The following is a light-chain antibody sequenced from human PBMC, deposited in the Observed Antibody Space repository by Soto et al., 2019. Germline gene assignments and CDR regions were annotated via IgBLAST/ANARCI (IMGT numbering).Light chain of an antibody. CDR2: GAS. J-gene: IGKJ5*01. CDR1: QSFSSN. V-gene: IGKV3-15*01. Sequence: EIVMTQSLATLSVSPGERATLSCMASQSFSSNLAWYQQKPGRAPRLLIHGASTRATGIPARFSGSGTGTEFTLTISSLQSEDFAVYYCQQYNNWPITFGQGTRLEI. CDR3: QQYNNWPIT.